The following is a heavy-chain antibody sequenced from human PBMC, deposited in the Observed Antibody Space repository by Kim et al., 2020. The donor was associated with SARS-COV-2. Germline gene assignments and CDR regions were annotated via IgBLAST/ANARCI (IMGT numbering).Heavy chain of an antibody. J-gene: IGHJ4*02. Sequence: GGSLRLSCGATGFSFRSYGMHWVRQAPDKGLEWVASIAYDGSNSNYADSVRGRFTISRDNSRNNMYLHMESLRGDDTGIYYCARETRNGYDYFDSWGRGTQVTVSS. CDR2: IAYDGSNS. CDR1: GFSFRSYG. V-gene: IGHV3-30*02. CDR3: ARETRNGYDYFDS. D-gene: IGHD5-12*01.